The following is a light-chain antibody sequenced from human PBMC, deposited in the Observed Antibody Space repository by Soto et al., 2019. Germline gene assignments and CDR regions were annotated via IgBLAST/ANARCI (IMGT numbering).Light chain of an antibody. J-gene: IGLJ3*02. V-gene: IGLV2-11*01. Sequence: QSALTQPRSESGSPGQSVTISCTGTSSDVGGYNYVSWYQQHPGKAPKCIIYDVSKRPSGVPDRFSGSKSGNTASLTISGLQAEDEADYYCSSYTSINTLVFGGGTKVTVL. CDR2: DVS. CDR3: SSYTSINTLV. CDR1: SSDVGGYNY.